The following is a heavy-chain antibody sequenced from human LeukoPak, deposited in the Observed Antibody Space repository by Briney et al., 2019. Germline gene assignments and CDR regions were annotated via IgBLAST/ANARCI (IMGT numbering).Heavy chain of an antibody. Sequence: PSETLSLTCAVSGGSISSGGYSWSWIRQPPGKGLEWIGYIYHSGSTYYNPSLKSRVTISVDTSKNQFSLKLSSVTAADTAVYYCARMYSSSSSLDFDYWGQGTLVTVSS. CDR2: IYHSGST. CDR1: GGSISSGGYS. D-gene: IGHD6-6*01. V-gene: IGHV4-30-2*02. CDR3: ARMYSSSSSLDFDY. J-gene: IGHJ4*02.